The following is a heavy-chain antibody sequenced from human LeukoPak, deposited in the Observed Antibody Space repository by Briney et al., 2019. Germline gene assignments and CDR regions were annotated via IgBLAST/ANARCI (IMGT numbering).Heavy chain of an antibody. CDR1: GYTFTNYY. J-gene: IGHJ4*02. Sequence: ASVKVSCKASGYTFTNYYMHWVRQAPGQGLEWMGLINPSGGSTSYAEKFQGRVTITADEATSTAYMELSSLRSEDTAVYYCARESPVHYWGPGTLVTASS. CDR2: INPSGGST. CDR3: ARESPVHY. V-gene: IGHV1-46*01.